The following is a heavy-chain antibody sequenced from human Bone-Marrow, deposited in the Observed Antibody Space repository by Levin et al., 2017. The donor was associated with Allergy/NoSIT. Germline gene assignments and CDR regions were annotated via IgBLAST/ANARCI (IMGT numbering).Heavy chain of an antibody. Sequence: PGGSLRLSCAASGFTFSNAWMSWVRQAPGQGLECIGRIKSKTDGETIDYAAPVKGRFTVSRDDSKNTLYLQMNSLKTEDTAVYYCTTLSCHSDSCGIWGQGTMVTVSS. CDR1: GFTFSNAW. V-gene: IGHV3-15*01. CDR2: IKSKTDGETI. J-gene: IGHJ3*02. D-gene: IGHD2-15*01. CDR3: TTLSCHSDSCGI.